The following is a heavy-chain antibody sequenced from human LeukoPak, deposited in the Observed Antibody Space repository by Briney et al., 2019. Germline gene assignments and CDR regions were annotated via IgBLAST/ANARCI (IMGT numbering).Heavy chain of an antibody. CDR1: GFTFSSYG. CDR3: AKDRAGYSSSWYVSYFDY. J-gene: IGHJ4*02. D-gene: IGHD6-13*01. Sequence: GGSLRLSCAASGFTFSSYGMHWVRQAPGKGLEWVAFIRYDGSNKCYADSVKGRFTISRDNSKNTLYLQMNSLRAEDTAVYYCAKDRAGYSSSWYVSYFDYWGQGTLVTVSS. CDR2: IRYDGSNK. V-gene: IGHV3-30*02.